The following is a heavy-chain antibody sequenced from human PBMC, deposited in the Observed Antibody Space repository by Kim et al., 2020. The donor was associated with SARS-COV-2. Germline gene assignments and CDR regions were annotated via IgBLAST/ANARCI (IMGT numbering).Heavy chain of an antibody. J-gene: IGHJ4*02. CDR1: GFTFSSYG. D-gene: IGHD3-10*01. CDR3: AKETLWFGEFGGSGADY. V-gene: IGHV3-30*18. CDR2: ISYDGSNK. Sequence: GGSLRLSCAASGFTFSSYGMHWVRQAPGKGLEWVAVISYDGSNKYYADSVKGRFTISRDNSKNTLYLQMNSLRAEDTAVYYCAKETLWFGEFGGSGADYWGQGTLVTVSS.